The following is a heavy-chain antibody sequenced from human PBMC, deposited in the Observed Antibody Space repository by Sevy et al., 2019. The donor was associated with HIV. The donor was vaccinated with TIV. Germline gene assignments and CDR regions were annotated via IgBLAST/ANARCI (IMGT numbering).Heavy chain of an antibody. J-gene: IGHJ4*02. V-gene: IGHV1-2*06. D-gene: IGHD4-17*01. CDR1: GYTFTGYY. CDR2: INPNSGGT. CDR3: ARDAYGGNSFAYFDY. Sequence: ASVKVSCKASGYTFTGYYMHWVRQAPGQGLEWMGRINPNSGGTNYAQKFQGRVTMTRDTSISTAYMELSRLRSADTAVYYCARDAYGGNSFAYFDYWGQGTLVTVSS.